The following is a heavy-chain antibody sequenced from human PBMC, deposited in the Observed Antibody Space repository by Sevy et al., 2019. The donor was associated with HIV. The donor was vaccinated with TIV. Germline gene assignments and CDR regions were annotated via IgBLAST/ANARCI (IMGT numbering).Heavy chain of an antibody. V-gene: IGHV1-24*01. Sequence: ASLKVSCKVSGYTLTQLSMHWVRQAPGKGLEWMGSFDPEDGETIYAQKLQGRVTMTEDTSADTAYMELNSLRSEDTAVYYCATTKDYYDSSGCPFDYWGQGTPVTVSS. CDR3: ATTKDYYDSSGCPFDY. CDR2: FDPEDGET. J-gene: IGHJ4*02. D-gene: IGHD3-22*01. CDR1: GYTLTQLS.